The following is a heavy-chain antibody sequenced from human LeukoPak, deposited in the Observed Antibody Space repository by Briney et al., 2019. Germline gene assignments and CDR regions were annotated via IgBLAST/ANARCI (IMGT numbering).Heavy chain of an antibody. CDR1: GFTVSSNY. V-gene: IGHV3-66*01. CDR3: ARVQDGYNQRYYYYYMDV. D-gene: IGHD5-24*01. J-gene: IGHJ6*03. CDR2: IYSGGST. Sequence: GGSLRLSCAASGFTVSSNYMSWVRQAPGKGLEWVSVIYSGGSTYYADSVKGRFTISRDNSKNTLYLQMNSLRAEDTAVYYCARVQDGYNQRYYYYYMDVWGKGTTVTVSS.